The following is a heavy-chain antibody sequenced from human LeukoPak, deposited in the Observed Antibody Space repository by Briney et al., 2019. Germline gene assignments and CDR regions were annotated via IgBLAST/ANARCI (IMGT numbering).Heavy chain of an antibody. D-gene: IGHD3-3*01. V-gene: IGHV1-18*01. CDR2: ISAYNGNT. CDR3: ARDQYPPTIFGVVHDY. CDR1: GYNITNFG. J-gene: IGHJ4*02. Sequence: ASVKVSCKTSGYNITNFGVSWVRQAPGQGLEWMGWISAYNGNTNYAQKFQGRVSMTTDTSTSTAYMELRSLRSDDTAMYYCARDQYPPTIFGVVHDYWGQGTLVTVSS.